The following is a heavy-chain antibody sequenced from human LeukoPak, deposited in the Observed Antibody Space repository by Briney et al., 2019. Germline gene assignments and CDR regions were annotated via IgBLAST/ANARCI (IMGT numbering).Heavy chain of an antibody. CDR2: INGDGTIT. J-gene: IGHJ4*02. Sequence: GGSLRLSCAASGFAFRSYWMLWVRQVPGKGLVWVSRINGDGTITTYADFAKGRFTISGDNTKNILYLEMNNLRAEDTGIYYCSRSQFDYWGQGILVTVSS. CDR3: SRSQFDY. CDR1: GFAFRSYW. V-gene: IGHV3-74*03.